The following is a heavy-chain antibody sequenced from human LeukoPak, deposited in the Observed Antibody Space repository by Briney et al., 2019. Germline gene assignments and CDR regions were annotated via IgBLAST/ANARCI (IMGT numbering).Heavy chain of an antibody. CDR3: ARSGDYVAFDI. J-gene: IGHJ3*02. CDR2: IGPSGST. Sequence: SETLSLTCTVSGGSISSHYWSWIRQPAGKGLEWIGRIGPSGSTNYNPSLKSRVTMSVDTSKNQFSLKLSSVTAADTAVYYCARSGDYVAFDIWGQGTMVTVSS. D-gene: IGHD4-17*01. CDR1: GGSISSHY. V-gene: IGHV4-4*07.